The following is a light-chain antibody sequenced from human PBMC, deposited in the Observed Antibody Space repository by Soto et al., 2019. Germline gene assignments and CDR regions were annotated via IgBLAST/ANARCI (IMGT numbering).Light chain of an antibody. V-gene: IGKV3-11*02. Sequence: EIVLTQSPATLSLSPGDKATLSCRASPSVSSYLAWYQQKPGQAPRLLMYDASIRATGIPARFSGTGSERDFNLTITSLEPEDFAGYYCQQRSNWPWTFGQGTKVEIK. CDR3: QQRSNWPWT. CDR1: PSVSSY. J-gene: IGKJ1*01. CDR2: DAS.